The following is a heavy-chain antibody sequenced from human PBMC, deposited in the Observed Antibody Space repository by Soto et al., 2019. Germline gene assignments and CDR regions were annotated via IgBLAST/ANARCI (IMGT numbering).Heavy chain of an antibody. Sequence: ASVKVSCKASGYTFTSYYISWVRQAPGQGLEWMGWISAYNGNTNYPQKLQGRVTMTTDTSTSTAYMELRSLRSDDTAVYYCARAYMITFGGVIPSANDPWGQGTLVTVSS. D-gene: IGHD3-16*02. V-gene: IGHV1-18*01. CDR3: ARAYMITFGGVIPSANDP. CDR1: GYTFTSYY. CDR2: ISAYNGNT. J-gene: IGHJ5*02.